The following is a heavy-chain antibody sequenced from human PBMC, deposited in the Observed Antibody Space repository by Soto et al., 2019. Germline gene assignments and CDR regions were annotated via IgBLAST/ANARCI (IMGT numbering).Heavy chain of an antibody. Sequence: GGSLRLSCAASGVTFNNYALSWVRQAPGEGLEWVSAISGSGGSTYYADSVKGRFTVSRDNSKNTLHLQMNSLRAEDTAVYYCAKEGYFGSGTYSNPYFDYWGPGTLVTVSS. V-gene: IGHV3-23*01. CDR2: ISGSGGST. J-gene: IGHJ4*02. CDR1: GVTFNNYA. CDR3: AKEGYFGSGTYSNPYFDY. D-gene: IGHD3-10*01.